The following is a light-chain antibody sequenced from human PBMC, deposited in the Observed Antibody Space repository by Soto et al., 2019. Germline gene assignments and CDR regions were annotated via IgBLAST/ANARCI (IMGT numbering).Light chain of an antibody. CDR2: EGN. J-gene: IGLJ3*02. Sequence: QSVLTQPASISGSPGQSITISCTGTGSAVGTYNLVSWYQQHPGKAPNLIIYEGNKRPSGVSRRFSGSKSANTASLTISGLQAEYEAEYYCCSYVDTSAFVRFGGGTKLTVL. CDR3: CSYVDTSAFVR. V-gene: IGLV2-23*03. CDR1: GSAVGTYNL.